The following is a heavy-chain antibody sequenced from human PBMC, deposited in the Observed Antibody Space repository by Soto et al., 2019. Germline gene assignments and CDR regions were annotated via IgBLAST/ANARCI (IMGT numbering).Heavy chain of an antibody. V-gene: IGHV1-69*01. Sequence: QVQLVQSGAEVNKPGSSVKVSCKASGGTFSSYAISWVRQAPGQGLEWMGGIIPISDTTNYAQKFQGRVTITADEYTSTAYMELSSLRSEDTAVYYCARSQGSSTSLEIYYYYYYGMDVWGQGTTVTVSS. CDR3: ARSQGSSTSLEIYYYYYYGMDV. CDR1: GGTFSSYA. J-gene: IGHJ6*02. D-gene: IGHD2-2*01. CDR2: IIPISDTT.